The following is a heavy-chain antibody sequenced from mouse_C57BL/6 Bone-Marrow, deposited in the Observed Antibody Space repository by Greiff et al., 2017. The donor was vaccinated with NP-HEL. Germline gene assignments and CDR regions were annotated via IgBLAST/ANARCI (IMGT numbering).Heavy chain of an antibody. CDR2: INPNNGGT. CDR1: GYTFTDYN. J-gene: IGHJ4*01. CDR3: ARGGWLLPYYAMDY. V-gene: IGHV1-18*01. D-gene: IGHD2-3*01. Sequence: DVQLQESGPELVKPGASVKIPCKASGYTFTDYNMDWVKQSHGKSLEWIGDINPNNGGTIYNQKFKGKATLTVDKSSSTAYMELRSLTSEDTAVYYCARGGWLLPYYAMDYWGQGTSVTVSS.